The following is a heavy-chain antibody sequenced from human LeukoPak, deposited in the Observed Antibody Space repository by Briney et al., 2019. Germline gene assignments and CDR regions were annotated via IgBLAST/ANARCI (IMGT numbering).Heavy chain of an antibody. Sequence: SVKVSCKASGGTFSSYAMSWVRQAPGQGLEWMGGIIPIFGTANYAQKFQGRVTITADKSTSTAYMELSSLRSEDTAVYYCARDGSYGTFDYWGQGTLVTVSS. CDR2: IIPIFGTA. D-gene: IGHD5-18*01. CDR1: GGTFSSYA. V-gene: IGHV1-69*06. CDR3: ARDGSYGTFDY. J-gene: IGHJ4*02.